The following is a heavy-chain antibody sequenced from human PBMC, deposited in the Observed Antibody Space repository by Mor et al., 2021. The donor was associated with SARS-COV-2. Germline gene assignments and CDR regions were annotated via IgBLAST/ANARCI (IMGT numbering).Heavy chain of an antibody. CDR2: HGST. V-gene: IGHV1-3*01. J-gene: IGHJ6*02. CDR3: ARAPRSSGFYYYGMDV. D-gene: IGHD3-22*01. Sequence: HGSTRYSQKFQDRVTITRDTSASTAYMELSSLRSEDTAVYYCARAPRSSGFYYYGMDVWGQGTTVTVSS.